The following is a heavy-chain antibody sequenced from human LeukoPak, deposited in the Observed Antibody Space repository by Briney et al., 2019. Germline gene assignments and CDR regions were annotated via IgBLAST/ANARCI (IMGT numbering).Heavy chain of an antibody. CDR1: GFRFSDFS. J-gene: IGHJ4*02. CDR2: ISSSDNI. Sequence: GGSLRLSCAASGFRFSDFSINWVRQAPGKGLEWVSYISSSDNIYYAASVKGRFAISRDNAKNSVWLQMNSLRVEDTAVYHCGRGNGDYGGVDFLGQGTLVTVSS. D-gene: IGHD4-17*01. V-gene: IGHV3-48*01. CDR3: GRGNGDYGGVDF.